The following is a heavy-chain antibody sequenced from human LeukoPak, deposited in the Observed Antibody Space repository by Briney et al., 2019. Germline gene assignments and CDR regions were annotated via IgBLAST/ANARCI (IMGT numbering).Heavy chain of an antibody. CDR2: INHSGST. V-gene: IGHV4-34*01. D-gene: IGHD6-19*01. J-gene: IGHJ4*02. Sequence: SETLSLTCAVYGGSFSGYYWSWIRQPPGKGLEWIGEINHSGSTNYNPSLKSRVTISVDTSKNQFSLKLSSVTAADTAVYYCARKIAVAGNFDYWGQGTLVTVSS. CDR1: GGSFSGYY. CDR3: ARKIAVAGNFDY.